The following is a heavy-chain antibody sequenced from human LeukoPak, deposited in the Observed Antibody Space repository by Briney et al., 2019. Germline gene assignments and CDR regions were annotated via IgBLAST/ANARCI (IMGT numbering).Heavy chain of an antibody. Sequence: GSLRLSCAASGFTFSSYAMSWVRQAPGKGLEWVSAISGSGGSTYYADSVKGRFTISRDNSKNTLYLQMNSLRAEDTAVYYCAKDRKYCSSTSCYPSDWFDPWGQGTLVTVSS. V-gene: IGHV3-23*01. D-gene: IGHD2-2*01. CDR1: GFTFSSYA. CDR3: AKDRKYCSSTSCYPSDWFDP. CDR2: ISGSGGST. J-gene: IGHJ5*02.